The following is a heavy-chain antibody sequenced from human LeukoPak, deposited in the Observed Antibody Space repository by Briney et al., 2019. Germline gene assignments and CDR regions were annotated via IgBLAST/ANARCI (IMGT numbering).Heavy chain of an antibody. Sequence: QPGGSLRLSCAASGFTISSYWMHWVRQAPGKGLVWVSRINNDGSSTSYEDSVKGRFTISRDNAKNTLYLQMNSLRAEDTAVYYCARDLRTPSDTNIAIDYWGQGTLVTVSS. D-gene: IGHD4-23*01. V-gene: IGHV3-74*01. CDR2: INNDGSST. J-gene: IGHJ4*02. CDR3: ARDLRTPSDTNIAIDY. CDR1: GFTISSYW.